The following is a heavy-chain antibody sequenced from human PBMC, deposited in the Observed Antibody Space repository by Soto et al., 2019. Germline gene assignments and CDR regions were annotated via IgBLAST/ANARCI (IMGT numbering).Heavy chain of an antibody. J-gene: IGHJ4*02. V-gene: IGHV4-39*01. Sequence: QLQLQESGPGLVKPSETLSLTCIVSGGSISSSDYYWGWVRQPPGKGREWIGAVYYSGSTYYNPSLTGRVTISVDTYKNQFSLNLRSVTAADTAVYYCARQTGGFGYYFDYWGQGALVTVSS. CDR1: GGSISSSDYY. CDR2: VYYSGST. CDR3: ARQTGGFGYYFDY. D-gene: IGHD3-16*01.